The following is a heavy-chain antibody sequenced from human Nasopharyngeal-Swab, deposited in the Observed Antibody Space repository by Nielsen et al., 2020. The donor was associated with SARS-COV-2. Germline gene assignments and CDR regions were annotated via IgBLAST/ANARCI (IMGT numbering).Heavy chain of an antibody. V-gene: IGHV1-2*04. CDR3: ARNPVDYDYVWGSYRYRTFDY. J-gene: IGHJ4*02. Sequence: ASVKVSCKASGYTFTDYYMHWVRQAPGQGLEWMGWINPNSGGTNYAQKFQGWVTMTRDTSISTAYMELSRLRSDDTAVYYCARNPVDYDYVWGSYRYRTFDYWGQGTLVTVSS. CDR1: GYTFTDYY. D-gene: IGHD3-16*02. CDR2: INPNSGGT.